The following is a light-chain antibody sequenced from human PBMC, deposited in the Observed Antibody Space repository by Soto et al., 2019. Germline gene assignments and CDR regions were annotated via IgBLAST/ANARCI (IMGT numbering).Light chain of an antibody. CDR2: GAS. V-gene: IGKV3-15*01. J-gene: IGKJ2*01. Sequence: EIVMTQSPVTLSASPGERATLSCRASQRVSSDLAWYQQKPGQGPRLLIYGASTRATGIPARFSASGSGTEFTLIISSLQSEDFAVYFCQQYNDWPPYTFGQGTNLEIK. CDR3: QQYNDWPPYT. CDR1: QRVSSD.